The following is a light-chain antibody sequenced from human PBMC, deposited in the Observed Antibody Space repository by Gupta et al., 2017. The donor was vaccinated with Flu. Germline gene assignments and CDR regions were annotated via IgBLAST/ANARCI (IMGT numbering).Light chain of an antibody. CDR3: QSAHSSGTMRV. CDR2: KDN. Sequence: SYELTQPPSVSVSPGQTARITCSGDALADHYAHWYQQKPGQAPVLVRYKDNERPSGIPERFSGSSLGTKVSLTISGVQAEDEADYDCQSAHSSGTMRVFGGGTKLTVL. CDR1: ALADHY. V-gene: IGLV3-25*03. J-gene: IGLJ3*02.